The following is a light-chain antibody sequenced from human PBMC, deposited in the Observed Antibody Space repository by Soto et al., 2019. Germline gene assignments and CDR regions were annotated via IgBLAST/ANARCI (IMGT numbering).Light chain of an antibody. CDR1: QSVSSY. CDR2: DAS. V-gene: IGKV3-11*01. Sequence: EIVLTQSPATLSLSPGERATLSCRASQSVSSYLAWYQQKPGQAPRLLIYDASNRATGIPARFSGSGSGTDFTLTISSLEPEDFAVYYCQQYNDWPLTFAGGTKVEIK. CDR3: QQYNDWPLT. J-gene: IGKJ4*01.